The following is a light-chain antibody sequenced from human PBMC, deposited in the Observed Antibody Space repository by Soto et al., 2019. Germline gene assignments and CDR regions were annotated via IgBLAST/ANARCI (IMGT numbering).Light chain of an antibody. V-gene: IGLV2-14*01. CDR2: EVS. J-gene: IGLJ2*01. CDR1: SSDIGYYNY. CDR3: SSYTISTTGVV. Sequence: QSALTQPASVSGSPGQSIPISCTGTSSDIGYYNYVSWHQQHPGKAPKLMIYEVSNRPSGVSNRFSGSRSGDTASLTISGLQAEDEADYFCSSYTISTTGVVFGGGTKLTVL.